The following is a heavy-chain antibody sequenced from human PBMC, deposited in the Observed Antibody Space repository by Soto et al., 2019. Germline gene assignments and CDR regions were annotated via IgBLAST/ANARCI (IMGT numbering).Heavy chain of an antibody. CDR1: GFTVSSNY. CDR2: IYSGGST. CDR3: AGGAATRGYYFDY. V-gene: IGHV3-53*04. D-gene: IGHD5-12*01. J-gene: IGHJ4*02. Sequence: SLRLSCAASGFTVSSNYMSWVRQAPGKGLEWVSVIYSGGSTYYADSVKGRFTVSRHNSKNTLYLQMNSLRPEDTAVYYCAGGAATRGYYFDYWGQGTLVTVSS.